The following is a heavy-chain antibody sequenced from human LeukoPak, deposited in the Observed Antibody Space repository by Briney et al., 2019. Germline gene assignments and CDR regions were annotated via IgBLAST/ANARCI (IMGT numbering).Heavy chain of an antibody. CDR3: ARGNVAAGWFDP. Sequence: PSETLSLTCTVSGFSISSYYLSWIRQPPGKGLEWIGYIYYSGSTNYNPSLKSRVTISVDTSKNQFSLKLSSVTAADTDVYYCARGNVAAGWFDPWGQGTLVTVSS. V-gene: IGHV4-59*01. D-gene: IGHD6-13*01. J-gene: IGHJ5*02. CDR2: IYYSGST. CDR1: GFSISSYY.